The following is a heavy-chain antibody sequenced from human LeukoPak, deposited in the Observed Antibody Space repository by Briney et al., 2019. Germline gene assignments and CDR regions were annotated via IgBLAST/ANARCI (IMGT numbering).Heavy chain of an antibody. J-gene: IGHJ4*02. CDR1: GFTFSSYA. CDR3: AKDIVAGWELRGFDY. V-gene: IGHV3-23*01. D-gene: IGHD1-26*01. CDR2: ISGSGGST. Sequence: GGSLRLSCAASGFTFSSYAMSWVRQAPRKGLEWVSAISGSGGSTYYADSVKGRFTISRDNSKNTLYLQMNSLRAEDTAVYYCAKDIVAGWELRGFDYWGQGTLVTVSS.